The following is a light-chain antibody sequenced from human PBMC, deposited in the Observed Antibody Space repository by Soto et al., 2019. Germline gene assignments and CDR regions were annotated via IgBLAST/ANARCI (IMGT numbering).Light chain of an antibody. CDR2: TTS. CDR3: QQYNSYWT. CDR1: QSISSY. V-gene: IGKV1-5*01. Sequence: DIQMTQSPASLSAFVGDSVTITCRASQSISSYLNWYQQKPGKAPTLLIYTTSSLESGVPSRFSGSGSGTEFTLTISSLQPDDFATYYCQQYNSYWTFGQGTKVDIK. J-gene: IGKJ1*01.